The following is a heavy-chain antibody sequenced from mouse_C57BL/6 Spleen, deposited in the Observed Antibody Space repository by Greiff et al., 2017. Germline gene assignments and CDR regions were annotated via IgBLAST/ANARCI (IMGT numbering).Heavy chain of an antibody. Sequence: EVQLVESGGGLVKPGGSLKLSCAASGFTFSDYGMHWVRQAPEKGLEWVAYISSGSSTIYYADTVKGRFTISRDNAKNTLCLQMTSLRSEDTAMYYCARGYYGRDAMDYWGQGTSVTVSS. CDR3: ARGYYGRDAMDY. V-gene: IGHV5-17*01. CDR2: ISSGSSTI. D-gene: IGHD1-1*01. J-gene: IGHJ4*01. CDR1: GFTFSDYG.